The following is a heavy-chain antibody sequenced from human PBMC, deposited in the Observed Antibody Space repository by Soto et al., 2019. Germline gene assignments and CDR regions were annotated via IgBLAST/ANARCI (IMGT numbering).Heavy chain of an antibody. CDR1: GDSIGGVGY. J-gene: IGHJ5*02. Sequence: PSETLSLTCTVSGDSIGGVGYWSWIRQFPGRGLEWIGCISSSGSTYYNPALNNRISLSLDTSQNQFSLKLPSVTAADTAIYYCARSGVTGIVIPSHWFDPWGQGTLVTVSS. CDR3: ARSGVTGIVIPSHWFDP. V-gene: IGHV4-31*03. D-gene: IGHD2-21*02. CDR2: ISSSGST.